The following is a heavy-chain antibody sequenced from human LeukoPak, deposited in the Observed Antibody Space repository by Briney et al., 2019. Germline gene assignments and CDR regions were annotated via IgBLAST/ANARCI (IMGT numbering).Heavy chain of an antibody. Sequence: GGSLRLSCAASGFAFSSYVISWVRQAPGKGLEWVSYISSSSSAIYYADSVKGRFTISRDNAKNSLYLQMNSLRAEDTAVYYCAREDSSSWKNFDYWGQGTLVTVSS. CDR1: GFAFSSYV. J-gene: IGHJ4*02. CDR3: AREDSSSWKNFDY. CDR2: ISSSSSAI. D-gene: IGHD6-13*01. V-gene: IGHV3-48*01.